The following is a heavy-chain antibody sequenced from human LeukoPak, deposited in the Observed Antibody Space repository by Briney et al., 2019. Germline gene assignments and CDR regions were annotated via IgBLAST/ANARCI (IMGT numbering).Heavy chain of an antibody. J-gene: IGHJ4*02. Sequence: PGGSLRLSCAASGFTFSSYEMNWVRQAPGKRLEWVSYISSSGSTIYYADSVKGRFTISRDNAKNSLYLQMNSLRAEDTAVYYCARVRYSSSPYWGQGTLVTVSS. CDR3: ARVRYSSSPY. V-gene: IGHV3-48*03. CDR2: ISSSGSTI. CDR1: GFTFSSYE. D-gene: IGHD6-6*01.